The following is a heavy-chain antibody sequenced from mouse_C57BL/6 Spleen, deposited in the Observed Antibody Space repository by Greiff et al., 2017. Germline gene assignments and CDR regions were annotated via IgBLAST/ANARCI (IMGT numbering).Heavy chain of an antibody. CDR1: GYTFTSYW. CDR2: IHPNSGST. V-gene: IGHV1-64*01. D-gene: IGHD1-1*01. Sequence: QVQLQQSGAELVKPGASVKLSCKASGYTFTSYWMHWVKQRPGQGLEWIGMIHPNSGSTNYNEKFKSKATLTVDKSSSTAYMQLSSLTSEDSAVYCCARQYGSPYYFAYWGQGTTLTVSS. J-gene: IGHJ2*01. CDR3: ARQYGSPYYFAY.